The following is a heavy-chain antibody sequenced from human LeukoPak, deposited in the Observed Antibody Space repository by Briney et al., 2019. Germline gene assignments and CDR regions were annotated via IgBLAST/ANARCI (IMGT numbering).Heavy chain of an antibody. J-gene: IGHJ4*02. CDR3: AISAADNYFDY. D-gene: IGHD6-13*01. V-gene: IGHV1-18*01. Sequence: GASVKVSCKASGYTFISYGISWVRQAPGQGLEWMGWISAYNGNTNYAQKLQGRVTMTTDTSTSTAYMELRSLRSDDTAVYYCAISAADNYFDYWGQGTLVTVSS. CDR1: GYTFISYG. CDR2: ISAYNGNT.